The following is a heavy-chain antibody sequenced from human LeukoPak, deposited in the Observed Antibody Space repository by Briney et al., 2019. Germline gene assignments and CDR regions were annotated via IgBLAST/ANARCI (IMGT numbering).Heavy chain of an antibody. CDR1: GYTFTSYG. D-gene: IGHD3-10*01. J-gene: IGHJ5*02. Sequence: ASVRVSCKASGYTFTSYGISWVRQAPGQGLEWMGWISAYNGNTNYAQKLQGRVTMTTDTSTSTAYMELRSLRSDDTAVYYCAKDLMRDIWFGESWGQGTLVTVSS. CDR3: AKDLMRDIWFGES. CDR2: ISAYNGNT. V-gene: IGHV1-18*01.